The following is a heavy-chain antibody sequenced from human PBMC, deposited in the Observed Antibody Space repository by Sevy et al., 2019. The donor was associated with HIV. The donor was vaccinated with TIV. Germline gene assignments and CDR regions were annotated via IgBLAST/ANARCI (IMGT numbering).Heavy chain of an antibody. V-gene: IGHV4-59*08. D-gene: IGHD6-25*01. Sequence: SETLSLTCTVSGGSITSLYWNWIRQPPGKGLEWIANIYYNGHINYNPSLKGRVTLSLDTSKNQFSLRLSSVTAADTVMYYCAGENAWGRGYSWGQGTLVTVSS. CDR2: IYYNGHI. J-gene: IGHJ5*02. CDR1: GGSITSLY. CDR3: AGENAWGRGYS.